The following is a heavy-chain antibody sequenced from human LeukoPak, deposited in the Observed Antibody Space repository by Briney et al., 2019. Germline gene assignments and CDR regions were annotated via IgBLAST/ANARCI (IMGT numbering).Heavy chain of an antibody. J-gene: IGHJ4*02. D-gene: IGHD6-13*01. CDR1: GYTFTSYY. CDR3: ARGAKYSSSWLE. Sequence: ASVKVSCTASGYTFTSYYMHWVRQAPGQGLELMGVINPSGGTTSYAQKFQGRVTMSRDTPTSTVYMELSRLRSDDTAVYYCARGAKYSSSWLEWGQGTLVTVSS. V-gene: IGHV1-46*01. CDR2: INPSGGTT.